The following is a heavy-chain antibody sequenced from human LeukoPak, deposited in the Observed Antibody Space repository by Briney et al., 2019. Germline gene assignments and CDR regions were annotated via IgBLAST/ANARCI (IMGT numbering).Heavy chain of an antibody. D-gene: IGHD5-18*01. J-gene: IGHJ6*02. CDR1: GFTFSSYA. CDR3: ARRTAGYFMDV. V-gene: IGHV3-23*01. Sequence: PGGSLRLSCVASGFTFSSYAMSWVRQAPGQGLEWVSTITGTGHTTYYAGSVKGRFTISRNNAKNTLYLQMNSLRAEDTAVYYCARRTAGYFMDVWGQGTTVTVSS. CDR2: ITGTGHTT.